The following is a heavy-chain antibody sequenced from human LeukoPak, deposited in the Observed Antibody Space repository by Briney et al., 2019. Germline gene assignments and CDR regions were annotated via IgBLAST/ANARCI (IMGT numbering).Heavy chain of an antibody. V-gene: IGHV3-30*02. CDR1: GFTFSSYG. Sequence: GGSLRLSCAASGFTFSSYGMHWVRQAPGKGLEWVAFIRNDGSNKYYADSVKGRFTISRDNSKNTLYLQMNSLRAEDTAVYYCAKLPPPNWLDYWGQGTLVTVSS. CDR2: IRNDGSNK. J-gene: IGHJ4*02. CDR3: AKLPPPNWLDY. D-gene: IGHD7-27*01.